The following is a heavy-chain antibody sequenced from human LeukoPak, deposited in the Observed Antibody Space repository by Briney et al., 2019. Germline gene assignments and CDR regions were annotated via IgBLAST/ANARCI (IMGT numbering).Heavy chain of an antibody. CDR3: ATAGYSYGDYYYYMDV. CDR1: GYTLSELS. J-gene: IGHJ6*03. D-gene: IGHD5-18*01. CDR2: FDPEYGET. Sequence: GASVKVSCKVSGYTLSELSMHWVRQAPGKGLEWMGGFDPEYGETIYAQKFQGRVTMTEDTSTDTAYMELSSLRSEDTAVYYCATAGYSYGDYYYYMDVWGKGTTVTVSS. V-gene: IGHV1-24*01.